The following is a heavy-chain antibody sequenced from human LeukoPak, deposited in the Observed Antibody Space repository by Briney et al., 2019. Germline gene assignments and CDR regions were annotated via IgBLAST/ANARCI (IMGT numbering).Heavy chain of an antibody. V-gene: IGHV3-53*01. Sequence: PGGSLTLSCAASGIAVIGNYMSWVRQPPGKGLEWVSFISINTDTFYADSVRGRFTISRDSSKNTLFLQMNSLRDEDSAVYYCAIAQSWDELFDSRGQGTLVTVSS. CDR3: AIAQSWDELFDS. CDR2: ISINTDT. J-gene: IGHJ4*02. D-gene: IGHD1-26*01. CDR1: GIAVIGNY.